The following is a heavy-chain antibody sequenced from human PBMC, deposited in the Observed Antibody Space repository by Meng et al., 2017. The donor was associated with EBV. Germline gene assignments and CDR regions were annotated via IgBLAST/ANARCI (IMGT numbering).Heavy chain of an antibody. V-gene: IGHV1-69*01. CDR1: GGPFRYYA. CDR3: ASESGRGYTPDY. J-gene: IGHJ4*02. CDR2: FLPRLGAP. Sequence: VPLVQSEAEVKKPGSSVKVSCKTSGGPFRYYAISWVRQAPGQGLEWLGGFLPRLGAPNYAQKFHGRVKITADESTSTHYMDLSSLRSEDTAIYYCASESGRGYTPDYWGQGTLVTVSS. D-gene: IGHD3-10*01.